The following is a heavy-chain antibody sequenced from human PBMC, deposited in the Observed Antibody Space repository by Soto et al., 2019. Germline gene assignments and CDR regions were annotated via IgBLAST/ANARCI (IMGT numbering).Heavy chain of an antibody. V-gene: IGHV4-59*01. CDR2: IYDTGISGYTPST. J-gene: IGHJ6*02. CDR1: VGSITSSY. Sequence: TSETLSLTCTVSVGSITSSYWIWIRRPPGKGLEWIAYIYDTGISGYTPSTSYNPSLKSRVTMSVDTSKSQFSLKLTSVTAADTAVYYCARGEDAFFYYGLDVWGQGITVTVSS. CDR3: ARGEDAFFYYGLDV.